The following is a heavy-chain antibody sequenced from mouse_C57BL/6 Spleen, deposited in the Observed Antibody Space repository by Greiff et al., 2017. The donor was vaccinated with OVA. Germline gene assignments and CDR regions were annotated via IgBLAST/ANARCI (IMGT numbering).Heavy chain of an antibody. Sequence: QVQLQQPGAELVKPGASVKLSCKASGYTFTSYWMHWVKQRPGQGLEWIGMIHPNSGSTNYNEKFKSKATLTVDKSSSTAYMQLSSLTSEDSAVYDCARENYYYGSRYFDVWGTGTTVTVSS. CDR2: IHPNSGST. D-gene: IGHD1-1*01. V-gene: IGHV1-64*01. J-gene: IGHJ1*03. CDR1: GYTFTSYW. CDR3: ARENYYYGSRYFDV.